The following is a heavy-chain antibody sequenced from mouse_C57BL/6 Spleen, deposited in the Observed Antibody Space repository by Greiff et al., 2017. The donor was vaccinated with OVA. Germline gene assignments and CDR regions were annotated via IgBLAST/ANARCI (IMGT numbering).Heavy chain of an antibody. Sequence: QVQLQQPGTELVKPGASVKLSCKASGYTFTSYWMHWVKQRPGQGLEWIGNINPSNGGTNYNEKFKSKATLTVDKSSSTAYMQLSSLTSSYSAVYYCARSEVGHYYAMDYWGQGTSGTVSS. CDR1: GYTFTSYW. CDR2: INPSNGGT. CDR3: ARSEVGHYYAMDY. V-gene: IGHV1-53*01. J-gene: IGHJ4*01.